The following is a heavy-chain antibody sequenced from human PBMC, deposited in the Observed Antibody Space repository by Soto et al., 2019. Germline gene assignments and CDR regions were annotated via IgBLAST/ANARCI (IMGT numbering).Heavy chain of an antibody. CDR3: ARRGLLEWLRYGMDV. CDR2: IYYSGST. J-gene: IGHJ6*02. CDR1: GGSISSSSYY. D-gene: IGHD3-3*01. Sequence: SETLSLTCTVSGGSISSSSYYWGWIRQPPGKGLEWIGSIYYSGSTYYNPSLKSRVTISVDTSKNQFSLKLSSVTAADTAVYYCARRGLLEWLRYGMDVWGQGTTVTVSS. V-gene: IGHV4-39*01.